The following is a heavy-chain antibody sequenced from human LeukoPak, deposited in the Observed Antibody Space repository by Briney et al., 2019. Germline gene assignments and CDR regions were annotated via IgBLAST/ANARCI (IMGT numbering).Heavy chain of an antibody. CDR2: IYYSGST. J-gene: IGHJ4*02. CDR3: ARLAMVRGVTSLFKSIHRGVIDY. Sequence: SETLSLTCTVSGGSISSSSYYWGWIRQPPGKGLEWIGSIYYSGSTYYNPSLKSRVTISVDTSKNQFSLKLSSVTAADTAVYYCARLAMVRGVTSLFKSIHRGVIDYWGQGTLVTVSS. V-gene: IGHV4-39*01. CDR1: GGSISSSSYY. D-gene: IGHD3-10*01.